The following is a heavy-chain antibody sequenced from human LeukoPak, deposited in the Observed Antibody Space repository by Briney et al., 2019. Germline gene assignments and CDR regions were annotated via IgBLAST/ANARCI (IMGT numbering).Heavy chain of an antibody. CDR2: MNPNSGNT. D-gene: IGHD2-2*02. CDR1: GYTFTSYD. CDR3: ARYCTSTGCYTPDDAFDI. V-gene: IGHV1-8*01. J-gene: IGHJ3*02. Sequence: ASVKVSCKASGYTFTSYDINWVRQATGQGLEWMGWMNPNSGNTGYAQKFQGRVTMTRNTSISTAYMELSSLRSEDTAVYYCARYCTSTGCYTPDDAFDIWGQGTMVTVSS.